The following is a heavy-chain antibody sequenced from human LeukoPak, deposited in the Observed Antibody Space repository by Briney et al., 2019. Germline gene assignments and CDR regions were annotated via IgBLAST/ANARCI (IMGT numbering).Heavy chain of an antibody. J-gene: IGHJ4*02. V-gene: IGHV1-2*02. D-gene: IGHD4-23*01. Sequence: ASVKVSCKASGYTFTRYGISWVRQAPGQGLEWMGWINPNRGGTNYAQKFQGRVTMTRDTSISTAYMELSRLRSDDTAVYYCARELGGNYDYWGQGTLVTVSS. CDR1: GYTFTRYG. CDR2: INPNRGGT. CDR3: ARELGGNYDY.